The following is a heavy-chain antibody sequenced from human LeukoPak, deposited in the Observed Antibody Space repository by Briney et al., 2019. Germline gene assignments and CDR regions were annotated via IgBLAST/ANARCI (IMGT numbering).Heavy chain of an antibody. CDR3: ARANYDYVWGSYRDY. CDR2: IYYSGST. Sequence: SETLSLTCTVSGGSISSYYWSWIRQPPGKGLEWIGYIYYSGSTNYNPSLKSRVTISVDTSKNQFSLKLSSVTAADTAVYYCARANYDYVWGSYRDYWGQGTLVTVSS. CDR1: GGSISSYY. J-gene: IGHJ4*02. V-gene: IGHV4-59*01. D-gene: IGHD3-16*02.